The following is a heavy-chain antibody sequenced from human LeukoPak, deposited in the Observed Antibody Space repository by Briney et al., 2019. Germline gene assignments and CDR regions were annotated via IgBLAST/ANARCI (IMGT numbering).Heavy chain of an antibody. D-gene: IGHD2-2*01. CDR1: GFTFSSYG. CDR3: AKDRDMVVVPGGIRQGLDY. V-gene: IGHV3-30*18. CDR2: ISYDGSNT. J-gene: IGHJ4*02. Sequence: PGGSLRLSCAASGFTFSSYGMHWVRQAPGKGLEWVAVISYDGSNTYYADSVKGRFTISRDNSKNTLYLQMNSLRAEDTSVYYCAKDRDMVVVPGGIRQGLDYGAREPWSPSPQ.